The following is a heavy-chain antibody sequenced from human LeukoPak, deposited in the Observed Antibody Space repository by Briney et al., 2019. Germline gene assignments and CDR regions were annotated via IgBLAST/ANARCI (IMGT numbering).Heavy chain of an antibody. CDR2: IYYSGST. V-gene: IGHV4-39*01. CDR3: ARQMRGYYYDSSGHFDY. Sequence: PSETLSLTCTVSGGSISSSSYYWGWIRQPPGKGLEWIGSIYYSGSTYYNPSLKSRVTISVDTSKNQFSLKLSSVTAADTAVYYCARQMRGYYYDSSGHFDYWGQGTLDTVSS. CDR1: GGSISSSSYY. J-gene: IGHJ4*02. D-gene: IGHD3-22*01.